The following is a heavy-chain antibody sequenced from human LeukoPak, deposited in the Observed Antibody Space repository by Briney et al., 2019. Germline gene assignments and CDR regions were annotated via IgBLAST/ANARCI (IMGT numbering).Heavy chain of an antibody. CDR2: IYTSGST. D-gene: IGHD2-15*01. V-gene: IGHV4-4*07. Sequence: SETLFLTCTVSGGSISSYYWSWIRQPAGKGLEWIGRIYTSGSTNYNPSLKSRVTMSVDTSKNQFSLKLSSVTAADTAVYCCARDLLGYCSGGSCYSGYYYYYMDVWGKGTTVTVSS. CDR1: GGSISSYY. J-gene: IGHJ6*03. CDR3: ARDLLGYCSGGSCYSGYYYYYMDV.